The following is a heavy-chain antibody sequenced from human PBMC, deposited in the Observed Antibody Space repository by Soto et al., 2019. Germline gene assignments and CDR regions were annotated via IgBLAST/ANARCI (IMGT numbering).Heavy chain of an antibody. CDR2: INHSGST. Sequence: SETLSLTCAVYGGSFSGYYWSWIRQPPGMGLEWIGEINHSGSTNYNPSLKSRVTISVDTSKNQFSLKLSSVTAADTAVYYCAREVNYRYYYDSSGYGFDYWGQGTLVTVSS. J-gene: IGHJ4*02. D-gene: IGHD3-22*01. V-gene: IGHV4-34*01. CDR1: GGSFSGYY. CDR3: AREVNYRYYYDSSGYGFDY.